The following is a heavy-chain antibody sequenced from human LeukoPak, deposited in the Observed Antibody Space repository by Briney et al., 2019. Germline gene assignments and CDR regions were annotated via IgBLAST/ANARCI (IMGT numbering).Heavy chain of an antibody. CDR2: ISTSSSHM. CDR1: GFTFKIYS. D-gene: IGHD3-10*01. J-gene: IGHJ4*02. CDR3: ARDDTSAHFFDY. V-gene: IGHV3-21*01. Sequence: PGGSLRLPCAASGFTFKIYSMNWVRQAPGKGLEWVSSISTSSSHMYYADSVKGRFTISRDNAKNSLYLQMNTLRAEDTAVYYCARDDTSAHFFDYWGQGTLVTVSS.